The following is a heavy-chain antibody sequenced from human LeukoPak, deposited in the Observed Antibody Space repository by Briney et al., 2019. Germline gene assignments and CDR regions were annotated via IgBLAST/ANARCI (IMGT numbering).Heavy chain of an antibody. CDR3: ARATGDSSGYYSGFDY. CDR1: GGSFSGYY. CDR2: INHSGST. D-gene: IGHD3-22*01. V-gene: IGHV4-34*01. J-gene: IGHJ4*02. Sequence: PSETLSLTCAVYGGSFSGYYWSWIRQPPGKGLEWIGEINHSGSTNYNPSLKSRVTISVDTSKNQFSLKLSSVTAADTAVYYCARATGDSSGYYSGFDYWGQGTLVTVSS.